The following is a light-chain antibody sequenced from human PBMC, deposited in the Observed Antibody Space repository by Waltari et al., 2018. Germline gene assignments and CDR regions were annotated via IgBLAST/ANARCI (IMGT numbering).Light chain of an antibody. Sequence: IVLTQFPGTLSLSPGERATLSCRASQSVGSKYLAWYQQKPGQAPRLLIYGASSRSNDIPDRFSGSDSGTDVAHTSNRLGPEDFAVYYCQHSAGSPLFTFGPGTKVDIK. CDR3: QHSAGSPLFT. CDR1: QSVGSKY. J-gene: IGKJ3*01. CDR2: GAS. V-gene: IGKV3-20*01.